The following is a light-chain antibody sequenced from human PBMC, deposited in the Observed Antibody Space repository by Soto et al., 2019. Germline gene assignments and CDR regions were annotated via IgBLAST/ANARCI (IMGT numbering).Light chain of an antibody. Sequence: QMTQSPSSLSASVGEKIIITCLVSRDVGSDVSWYQQKPGQAPKLLIYAASNLYTGVPSRFSGSASGTEFTLTISSLQPDDFATYYCQQYDNYPLTFGGGTKVDIK. J-gene: IGKJ4*01. CDR1: RDVGSD. V-gene: IGKV1-17*01. CDR2: AAS. CDR3: QQYDNYPLT.